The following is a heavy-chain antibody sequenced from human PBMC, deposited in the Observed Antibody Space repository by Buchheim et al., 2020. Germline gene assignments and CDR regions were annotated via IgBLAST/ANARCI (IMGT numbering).Heavy chain of an antibody. CDR2: IYRSGST. CDR1: GGSVSSDNW. J-gene: IGHJ6*02. V-gene: IGHV4-4*02. D-gene: IGHD3-10*01. CDR3: ARDNYINRWVSMDV. Sequence: VQLQESGPGLVKPSGTLSLTCTVSGGSVSSDNWWSWVRQSPGKGLEWIGEIYRSGSTNYNPSLRSRVTISIAKSKNQFSLKLTSVTAADTAVYYCARDNYINRWVSMDVWGQGTT.